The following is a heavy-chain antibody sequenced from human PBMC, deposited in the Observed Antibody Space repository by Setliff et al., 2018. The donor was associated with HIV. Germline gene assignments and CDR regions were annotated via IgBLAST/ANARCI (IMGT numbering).Heavy chain of an antibody. Sequence: ASVKVSCKPSGYSFTNHYMHWVRQAPGQGLEWMGVINPTGGSTRNTQKFQGRVAMTRDTSTSTVYMELSSLRSEDTAVYYCARDLRTIVWYTSSWYEDWFDPWGQGTLVTVSS. CDR2: INPTGGST. CDR1: GYSFTNHY. D-gene: IGHD6-13*01. CDR3: ARDLRTIVWYTSSWYEDWFDP. J-gene: IGHJ5*02. V-gene: IGHV1-46*01.